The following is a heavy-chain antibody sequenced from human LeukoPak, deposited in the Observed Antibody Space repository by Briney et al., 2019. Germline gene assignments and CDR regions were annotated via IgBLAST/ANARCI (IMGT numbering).Heavy chain of an antibody. Sequence: SETLSLTCIVSGGSISSSSYYWGWIRQPPGKGLGWIGTISYSGSTYYNPPLRSRVTISVDTSKNQFSLKLNSVTAADTAVYYCARLGSSWFDPWGQGTLVTVSS. CDR1: GGSISSSSYY. CDR2: ISYSGST. CDR3: ARLGSSWFDP. V-gene: IGHV4-39*01. J-gene: IGHJ5*02. D-gene: IGHD2-15*01.